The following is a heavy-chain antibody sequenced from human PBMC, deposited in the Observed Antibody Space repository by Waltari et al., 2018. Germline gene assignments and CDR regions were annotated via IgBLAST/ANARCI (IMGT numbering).Heavy chain of an antibody. CDR2: IKQDGSEK. D-gene: IGHD5-12*01. Sequence: EVQLVESGGGLVQPGGSLRLSCAASGFTFRSYWMSWVRQAPGKGLEWVANIKQDGSEKYYVDSVKGRFTISRDNAKNSLYLQMNSLRAEDTAVYYCARQIVATTLDYWGQGTLVTVSS. J-gene: IGHJ4*02. V-gene: IGHV3-7*01. CDR1: GFTFRSYW. CDR3: ARQIVATTLDY.